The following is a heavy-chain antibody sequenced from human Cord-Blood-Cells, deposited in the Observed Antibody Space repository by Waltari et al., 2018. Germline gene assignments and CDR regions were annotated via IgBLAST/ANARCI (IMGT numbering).Heavy chain of an antibody. Sequence: EVQLVESGGGLVKPGGSLRLSCAASGFTFSSYSMNWVRQAPGKELEWVSSISSSSSYIYYADSVKGRFTISRDNAKNSLYLQMNSLRAEDTAVYYCARDHTGYFFDYWGQGTLVTVSS. CDR1: GFTFSSYS. V-gene: IGHV3-21*01. D-gene: IGHD7-27*01. CDR2: ISSSSSYI. CDR3: ARDHTGYFFDY. J-gene: IGHJ4*02.